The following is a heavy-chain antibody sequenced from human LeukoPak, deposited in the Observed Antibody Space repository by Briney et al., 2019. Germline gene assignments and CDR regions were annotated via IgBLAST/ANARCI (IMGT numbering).Heavy chain of an antibody. J-gene: IGHJ4*02. V-gene: IGHV5-51*01. CDR2: IYPGDSGT. Sequence: GESLKISCKSSEYTFTNYWIAWVRQMPGKGLEWMGIIYPGDSGTRYSPSFQGQVTISADKSITTAYVQWNSLKASDTAMYYCARLYTAQSPFDYWGQGTLVTVSS. CDR3: ARLYTAQSPFDY. CDR1: EYTFTNYW. D-gene: IGHD5-18*01.